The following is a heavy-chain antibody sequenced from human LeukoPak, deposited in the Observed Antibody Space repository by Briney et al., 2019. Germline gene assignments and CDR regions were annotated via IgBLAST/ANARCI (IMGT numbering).Heavy chain of an antibody. V-gene: IGHV3-53*01. Sequence: GGSLRLSCAASGFTVSSNYMSWVRQAPGKGLEWVSVIYSGGSTYYADSVKGRFTISRDNSKNTLYLQMNSLRAEDTAVYYCAKALSITMVRGSGVFDYWGQGTLVTVSS. CDR3: AKALSITMVRGSGVFDY. CDR2: IYSGGST. CDR1: GFTVSSNY. J-gene: IGHJ4*02. D-gene: IGHD3-10*01.